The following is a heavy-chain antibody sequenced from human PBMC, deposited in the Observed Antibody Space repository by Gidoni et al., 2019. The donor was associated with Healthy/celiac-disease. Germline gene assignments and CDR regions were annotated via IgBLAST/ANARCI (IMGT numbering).Heavy chain of an antibody. V-gene: IGHV3-23*01. Sequence: EVQLLASGGGLVQPGGSLRLSCEASGFTFSSNAMSWVRQAPGKGLEWVSAISGSGGSTYYADSVKGRFTISRDNSKNTLYLQMNSLRAEDTAVYYCAKRRGSSWYGSESYYFDYWGQGTLVTVSS. J-gene: IGHJ4*02. CDR3: AKRRGSSWYGSESYYFDY. D-gene: IGHD6-13*01. CDR1: GFTFSSNA. CDR2: ISGSGGST.